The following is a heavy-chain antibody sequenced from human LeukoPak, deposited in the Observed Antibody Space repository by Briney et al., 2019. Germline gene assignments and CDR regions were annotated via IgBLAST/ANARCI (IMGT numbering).Heavy chain of an antibody. CDR3: TRPKAVPEGFGGHYYYMDV. CDR1: GFTFSGSA. J-gene: IGHJ6*03. V-gene: IGHV3-73*01. Sequence: GGSLRLSCAASGFTFSGSAMHWVRQASGKGLEWVGRIRSKANSYATAYAASVKGRFTISRDDSKNTAYLQMNRLKTEDTAVYYCTRPKAVPEGFGGHYYYMDVWGKGTTVTVSS. D-gene: IGHD3-16*01. CDR2: IRSKANSYAT.